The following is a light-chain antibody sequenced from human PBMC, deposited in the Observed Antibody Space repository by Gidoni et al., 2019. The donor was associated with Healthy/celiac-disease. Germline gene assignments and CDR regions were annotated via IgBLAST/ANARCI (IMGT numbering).Light chain of an antibody. CDR2: GAS. V-gene: IGKV3-15*01. Sequence: EIVMTQSPATLSVSPGERATLSCGASQSVSSNLAWYQQKPGQAPRLLIYGASTRATGIPARFSGSGSGTEFTLTISSLQSEDFAVYYCQQYNNWPRTFGQGPKVEIK. CDR3: QQYNNWPRT. J-gene: IGKJ1*01. CDR1: QSVSSN.